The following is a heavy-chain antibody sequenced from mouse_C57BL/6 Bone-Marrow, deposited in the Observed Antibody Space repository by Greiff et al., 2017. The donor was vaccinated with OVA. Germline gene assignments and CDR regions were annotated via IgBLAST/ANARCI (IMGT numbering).Heavy chain of an antibody. CDR3: TRGYSNYYAMDY. D-gene: IGHD2-5*01. Sequence: VQVVESGAGLVRPGASVTLSCKASGYTFTDYEMHWVKQTPVHGLEWIGAIDPETGGTAYNQKFKGKAILTADKSSSTAYMELRSLTSEDSAVYYCTRGYSNYYAMDYWGQGTSVTVSS. V-gene: IGHV1-15*01. CDR2: IDPETGGT. J-gene: IGHJ4*01. CDR1: GYTFTDYE.